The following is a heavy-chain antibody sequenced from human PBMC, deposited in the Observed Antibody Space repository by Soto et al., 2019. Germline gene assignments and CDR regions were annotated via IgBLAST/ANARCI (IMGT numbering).Heavy chain of an antibody. CDR2: VNDGDGSA. D-gene: IGHD3-22*01. CDR3: ARERDSFDD. J-gene: IGHJ4*02. Sequence: QVQLVQSGAEVTEPGASVKVSCKTFGFTFTLHYIHWVRQAPGQGLEWMGMVNDGDGSATYAREFRDKVSMTWDTSTSTVYLDLNSLKSEDTAIYYCARERDSFDDWGQGTLVSVSP. V-gene: IGHV1-46*01. CDR1: GFTFTLHY.